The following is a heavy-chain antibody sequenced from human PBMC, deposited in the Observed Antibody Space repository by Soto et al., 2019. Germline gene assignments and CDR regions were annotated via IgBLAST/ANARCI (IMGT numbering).Heavy chain of an antibody. J-gene: IGHJ4*02. V-gene: IGHV4-30-2*01. CDR2: IYHSGST. CDR3: ARGRDSSGYSDDPFGY. CDR1: GGSISSGGYS. Sequence: QLQLQESGSGLVKPSQTLSLTCAVSGGSISSGGYSWSWIRQPPGKGLEWIGYIYHSGSTYYNPSLKSRVPISVDRSKNQFSLKLSSVTAADTAVYYWARGRDSSGYSDDPFGYWGQGTLVTVSS. D-gene: IGHD3-22*01.